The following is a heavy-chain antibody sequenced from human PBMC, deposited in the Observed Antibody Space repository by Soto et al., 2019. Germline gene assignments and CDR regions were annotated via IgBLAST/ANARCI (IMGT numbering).Heavy chain of an antibody. CDR1: GFTFDDYA. CDR3: AKGGPDGFCSGGRCYFYY. D-gene: IGHD2-15*01. J-gene: IGHJ4*02. Sequence: EVQLVESGGGLVQPGRSLRLSCVASGFTFDDYAMHWVRRVPGKGLEWVSSISWNSNIIGYADSVKGRFTISRDNAKNSLYLQMNSLRPEDTALYYCAKGGPDGFCSGGRCYFYYWGQGSLVTVSS. V-gene: IGHV3-9*01. CDR2: ISWNSNII.